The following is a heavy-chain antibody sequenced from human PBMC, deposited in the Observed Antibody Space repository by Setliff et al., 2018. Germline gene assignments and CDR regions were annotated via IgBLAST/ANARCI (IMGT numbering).Heavy chain of an antibody. CDR1: GYTFTSHY. CDR2: INPSSGRT. CDR3: ARDVFPYHYEGAFDI. V-gene: IGHV1-46*01. Sequence: RASVKVSCKASGYTFTSHYMHWVRQAPGLGLEWMGTINPSSGRTSYAQKFQGRVTMTRDTSTSTVYMDMSSLRSEDTAVYYCARDVFPYHYEGAFDIWGQGTMVTVPS. J-gene: IGHJ3*02. D-gene: IGHD3-22*01.